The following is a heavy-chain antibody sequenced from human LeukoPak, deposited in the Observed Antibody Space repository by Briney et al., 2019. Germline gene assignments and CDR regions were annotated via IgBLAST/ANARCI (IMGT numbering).Heavy chain of an antibody. Sequence: PSETLSLTCTVSGGSISSGSYYWSWIRQPAGKGLEWIGRIYTSGSTNYNPSLKSRVTISVDTSKNQFSLKLSSVTAADTAVYYCARYTHYDFWSGYYVMGYFQHWGQGTLVTVSS. V-gene: IGHV4-61*02. J-gene: IGHJ1*01. CDR2: IYTSGST. CDR3: ARYTHYDFWSGYYVMGYFQH. D-gene: IGHD3-3*01. CDR1: GGSISSGSYY.